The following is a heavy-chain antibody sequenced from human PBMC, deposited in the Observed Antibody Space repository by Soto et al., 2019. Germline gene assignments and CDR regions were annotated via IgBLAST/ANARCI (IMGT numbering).Heavy chain of an antibody. Sequence: QVQLVQSGAEVKKPGASVKVSCKASGYTFTSYDINWVRQATGQGLEWMGWMNPNSGNSGYAQKFQGRVTMTRNTSISTAYMELSSLRSEDTAVYYCARTTYYGDYDELGYWGQGTLVTVSS. J-gene: IGHJ4*02. V-gene: IGHV1-8*01. CDR1: GYTFTSYD. D-gene: IGHD4-17*01. CDR3: ARTTYYGDYDELGY. CDR2: MNPNSGNS.